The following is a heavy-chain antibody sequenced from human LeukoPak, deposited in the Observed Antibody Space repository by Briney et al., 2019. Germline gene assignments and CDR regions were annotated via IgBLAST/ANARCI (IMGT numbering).Heavy chain of an antibody. CDR1: GFSFSSYA. V-gene: IGHV3-23*01. J-gene: IGHJ4*02. D-gene: IGHD5-18*01. CDR3: AKSGGIQLWSYFDY. CDR2: IRRGGGST. Sequence: GGSLRLSCAASGFSFSSYAMSWVRQAPGKGLEWVSAIRRGGGSTYYADSVKGRFTISRDNSENTLYLQMNSLRAEDTAVYYRAKSGGIQLWSYFDYWGQGTLVTVSS.